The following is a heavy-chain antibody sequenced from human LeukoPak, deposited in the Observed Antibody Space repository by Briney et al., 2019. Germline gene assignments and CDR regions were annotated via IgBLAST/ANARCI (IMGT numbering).Heavy chain of an antibody. CDR2: VYYTGST. Sequence: PSETLSLTCPVSGGSISNYYYWTWIRQPPGKGLEWIGYVYYTGSTNFNPSLKSRVTMSLDTSRNQFSLKLTFLTAADTAVYYCARGAMATTPFFDYWGQGTLVTVSS. CDR1: GGSISNYY. CDR3: ARGAMATTPFFDY. D-gene: IGHD5-24*01. V-gene: IGHV4-59*01. J-gene: IGHJ4*02.